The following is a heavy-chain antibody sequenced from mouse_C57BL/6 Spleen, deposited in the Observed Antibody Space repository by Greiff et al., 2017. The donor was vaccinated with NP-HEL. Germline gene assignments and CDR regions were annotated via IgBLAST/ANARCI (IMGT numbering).Heavy chain of an antibody. CDR2: IYPGSGST. CDR1: GYTFTSYW. Sequence: QVQLQQPGAELVKPGASVKMSCKASGYTFTSYWITWVKQRPGQGLEWIGEIYPGSGSTNYNEKFKSKATLTVDKSSSPAYMQLSSLTSEGSPVYYCARGHYYGSSAFYCAMDYWGQGTSVTVSS. J-gene: IGHJ4*01. CDR3: ARGHYYGSSAFYCAMDY. V-gene: IGHV1-55*01. D-gene: IGHD1-1*01.